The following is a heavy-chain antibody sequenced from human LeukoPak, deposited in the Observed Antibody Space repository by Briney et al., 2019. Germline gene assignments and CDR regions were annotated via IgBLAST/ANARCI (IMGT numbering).Heavy chain of an antibody. Sequence: GASVKVSCKASGCTFTSYGISWVRQAPGQGLEWMGWISAYNGNTNYAQKLQGRVTMTTDTSTSTAYMELRSLRSDDTAVYYCAKDSRFMAWLLQGRNHPNFDYWGQGTLVTVSS. CDR2: ISAYNGNT. D-gene: IGHD2-15*01. CDR1: GCTFTSYG. V-gene: IGHV1-18*01. CDR3: AKDSRFMAWLLQGRNHPNFDY. J-gene: IGHJ4*02.